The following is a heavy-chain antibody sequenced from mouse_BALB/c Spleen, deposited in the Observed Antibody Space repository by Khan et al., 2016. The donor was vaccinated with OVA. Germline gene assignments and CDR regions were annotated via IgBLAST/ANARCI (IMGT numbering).Heavy chain of an antibody. V-gene: IGHV5-12*02. CDR1: GFTFSDYY. J-gene: IGHJ3*01. D-gene: IGHD2-4*01. CDR2: ISYGGDTT. Sequence: EVELVESGGGLVQPGGSLKLSCATSGFTFSDYYMYWVRQTPEKRLEWVAYISYGGDTTYYPDTVQGRFTISRDNATNTLYLQMSRLKSEDTAMYYCARHDYDGMTYWGQGTLVTVSA. CDR3: ARHDYDGMTY.